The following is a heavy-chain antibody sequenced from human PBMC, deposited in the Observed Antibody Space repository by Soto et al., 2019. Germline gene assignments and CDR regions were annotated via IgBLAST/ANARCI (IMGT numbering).Heavy chain of an antibody. D-gene: IGHD2-8*01. V-gene: IGHV3-49*04. Sequence: QAGGSLRLSCTGSGFTCGDFGMSWVRQAPGKGLEWLSFIRSKGYGGTTESAASVRGRFITSRDDSKSIAYLQMNSLRAEDTAVYYCAKDRLGYCTNGVCSDAFDIWGQGTMVT. J-gene: IGHJ3*02. CDR3: AKDRLGYCTNGVCSDAFDI. CDR1: GFTCGDFG. CDR2: IRSKGYGGTT.